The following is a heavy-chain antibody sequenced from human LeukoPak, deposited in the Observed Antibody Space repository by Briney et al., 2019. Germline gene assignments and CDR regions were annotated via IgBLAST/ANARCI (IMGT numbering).Heavy chain of an antibody. CDR3: AKVAWLQFAAFDI. D-gene: IGHD5-24*01. J-gene: IGHJ3*02. Sequence: GGSLRLSCAASGFTFSSYSMNWVRQAPGRGLEWVSSISSSSSYIYYADSVKGRFTISRDNAKNSLYLQMNSLRAEDTAVYYCAKVAWLQFAAFDIWGQGTMVTVSS. CDR2: ISSSSSYI. CDR1: GFTFSSYS. V-gene: IGHV3-21*04.